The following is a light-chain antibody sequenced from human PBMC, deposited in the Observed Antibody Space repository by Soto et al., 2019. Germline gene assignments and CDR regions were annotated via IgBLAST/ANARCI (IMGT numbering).Light chain of an antibody. J-gene: IGKJ3*01. CDR3: QQRSNWPVT. Sequence: EIVLTQSPATLSLSPGERATLSCRASQSVSSYLAWYQQKPGQAPRLLIYDASNRATGIPARFSGSGSGTDFTLPISSLEPEDFAVYYCQQRSNWPVTVGPGTKVDIK. CDR1: QSVSSY. CDR2: DAS. V-gene: IGKV3-11*01.